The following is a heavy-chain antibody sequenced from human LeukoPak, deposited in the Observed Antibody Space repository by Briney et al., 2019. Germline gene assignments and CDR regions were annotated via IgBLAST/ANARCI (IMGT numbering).Heavy chain of an antibody. V-gene: IGHV3-7*01. CDR1: GFTFSRSW. D-gene: IGHD3-22*01. CDR2: IKQDGSEK. CDR3: ARARSNSGYYAALDY. J-gene: IGHJ4*02. Sequence: SGGSLRLSCAASGFTFSRSWMSWVRQAPGKGLEWVANIKQDGSEKFYVDSVKGRFTISRDTSKNTLYLQMNGLRAEDTAMYYCARARSNSGYYAALDYWGQGTLVTVSS.